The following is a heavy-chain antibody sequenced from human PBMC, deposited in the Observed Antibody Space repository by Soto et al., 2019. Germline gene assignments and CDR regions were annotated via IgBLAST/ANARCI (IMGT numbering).Heavy chain of an antibody. J-gene: IGHJ6*02. Sequence: LRLSCAASGFTFSSYGMHWVRQAPGKGLEWVAVISYDGSNKYYADSVKGRFTISRDNSKNTLYLQMNSLRAEDTAVYYCAKALYSSSWFYYYGMDVWGQGTTVTVSS. V-gene: IGHV3-30*18. D-gene: IGHD6-13*01. CDR3: AKALYSSSWFYYYGMDV. CDR1: GFTFSSYG. CDR2: ISYDGSNK.